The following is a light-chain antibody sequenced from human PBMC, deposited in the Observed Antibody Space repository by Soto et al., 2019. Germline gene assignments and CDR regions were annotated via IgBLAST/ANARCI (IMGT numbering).Light chain of an antibody. CDR2: KAS. Sequence: DIQMTQSPSTLSASVGDRVTITCRASQTISSWLAWYQQKPGKAPKLLIYKASNLESGLPSRFRVSGYEPAFTLTISSLQPDDVATYYCQQYDRLWTFGQGTKVEI. V-gene: IGKV1-5*03. J-gene: IGKJ1*01. CDR3: QQYDRLWT. CDR1: QTISSW.